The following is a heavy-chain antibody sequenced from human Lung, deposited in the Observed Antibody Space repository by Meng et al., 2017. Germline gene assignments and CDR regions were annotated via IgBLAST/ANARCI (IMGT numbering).Heavy chain of an antibody. Sequence: HVQLRQAGAEVKQPGAAWKGSCKACDYTFTGYGVCWVRQAPGQGREWMAWLGAHPGDTSFAPKVLGRVTVTADTATATAYMELRSLRSDDTAVYYCARGTPGRSYCDYWGLGTLVTVSS. D-gene: IGHD3-10*01. V-gene: IGHV1-18*01. CDR2: LGAHPGDT. CDR3: ARGTPGRSYCDY. J-gene: IGHJ4*02. CDR1: DYTFTGYG.